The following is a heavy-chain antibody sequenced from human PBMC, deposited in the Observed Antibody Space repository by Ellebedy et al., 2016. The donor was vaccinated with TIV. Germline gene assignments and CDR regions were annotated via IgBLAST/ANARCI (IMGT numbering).Heavy chain of an antibody. CDR1: GYTLMSYG. Sequence: AASVKVSCKASGYTLMSYGICWVRQAPGQGLEWMGWVSPYDGNTNYAQKFQGRVTMTIDTSTSTGYMELRSLRSDDTAVYYCARGFRYGSGRWPLDQWGQGTLGTVSS. CDR3: ARGFRYGSGRWPLDQ. J-gene: IGHJ4*02. D-gene: IGHD4-23*01. CDR2: VSPYDGNT. V-gene: IGHV1-18*01.